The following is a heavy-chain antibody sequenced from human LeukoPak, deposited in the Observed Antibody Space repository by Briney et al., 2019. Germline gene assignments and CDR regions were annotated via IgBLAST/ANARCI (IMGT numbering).Heavy chain of an antibody. CDR3: ARDNWNDGAFDY. J-gene: IGHJ4*02. Sequence: PSETLSLTCTVSGGSISSYYWSWIRQPPGKGLEWIGYIYYSGSTNYNPSLKSRVTISVDTSKNQFSLKLSSVTAADTAVYYCARDNWNDGAFDYWGQGTLVTVSS. D-gene: IGHD1-20*01. V-gene: IGHV4-59*12. CDR2: IYYSGST. CDR1: GGSISSYY.